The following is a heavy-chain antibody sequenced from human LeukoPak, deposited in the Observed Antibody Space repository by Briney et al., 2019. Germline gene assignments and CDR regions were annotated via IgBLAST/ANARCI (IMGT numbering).Heavy chain of an antibody. V-gene: IGHV3-30*18. D-gene: IGHD1-26*01. CDR2: ISYDGSNK. CDR1: RFTFSYYG. J-gene: IGHJ4*02. Sequence: PGGSLRLSCAASRFTFSYYGMHWVRQAPGKGLEWVSVISYDGSNKYYADSVKGRFTISRDNSKNTLYLQMNSLRAEDTAMYYCAKNSGSTALWGQGTLVTVSS. CDR3: AKNSGSTAL.